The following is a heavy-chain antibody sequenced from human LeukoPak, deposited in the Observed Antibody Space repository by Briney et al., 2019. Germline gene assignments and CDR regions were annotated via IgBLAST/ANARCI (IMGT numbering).Heavy chain of an antibody. CDR3: ARRKGDITGYYDAFDN. CDR2: IYYSGST. V-gene: IGHV4-59*08. CDR1: GGSISSYY. Sequence: SETLSLTCTVSGGSISSYYWGWIRQPPGKGLQWIGHIYYSGSTNYNPSLRSRVTISLDTSRNQFSLRLSSVTAADTAVYYCARRKGDITGYYDAFDNWGQGTMVTVSS. D-gene: IGHD3-22*01. J-gene: IGHJ3*02.